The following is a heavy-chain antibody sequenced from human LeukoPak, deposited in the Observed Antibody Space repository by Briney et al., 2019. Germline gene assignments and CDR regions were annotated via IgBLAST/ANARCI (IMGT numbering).Heavy chain of an antibody. Sequence: GRSLRLSCAASGFTFSSYGMHWVRQAPGKGLEWVAVIWYDGSNKYYADSVKGRFTISRHNSKNTLYLQMNSLRAEDTAVYYCARQTGYYPAVYFDYWGQGTLVTVSS. CDR2: IWYDGSNK. D-gene: IGHD3-9*01. CDR1: GFTFSSYG. V-gene: IGHV3-33*01. J-gene: IGHJ4*02. CDR3: ARQTGYYPAVYFDY.